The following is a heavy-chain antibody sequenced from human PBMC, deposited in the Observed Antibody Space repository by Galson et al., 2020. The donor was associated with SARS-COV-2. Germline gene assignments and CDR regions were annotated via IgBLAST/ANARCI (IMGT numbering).Heavy chain of an antibody. V-gene: IGHV5-51*01. Sequence: GESLKISCKGSGDSFSDYWIAWVRQMPGKGLEWMGIIYPRDADTAYSPSFQGQVTISVDESITTAYLQWSSVKASDTAIYYCARRIYDTGGYEVGFDYWGQDTPVTVSS. CDR3: ARRIYDTGGYEVGFDY. CDR2: IYPRDADT. CDR1: GDSFSDYW. J-gene: IGHJ4*02. D-gene: IGHD3-22*01.